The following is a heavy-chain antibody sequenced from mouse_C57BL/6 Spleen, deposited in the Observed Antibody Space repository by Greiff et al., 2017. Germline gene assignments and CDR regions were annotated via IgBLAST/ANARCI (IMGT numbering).Heavy chain of an antibody. J-gene: IGHJ3*01. CDR3: ARYKDYGSPWFAY. V-gene: IGHV7-3*01. CDR1: GFTFTDYY. D-gene: IGHD1-1*01. Sequence: EVQVVESGGGLVQPGGSLSLSCAASGFTFTDYYMSWVRQPPGKALEWLGFIRNKANGYTTEYSASVKGRFTISRDNSQSILYLQMNALRAEDSATYYCARYKDYGSPWFAYWGQGTLVTVSA. CDR2: IRNKANGYTT.